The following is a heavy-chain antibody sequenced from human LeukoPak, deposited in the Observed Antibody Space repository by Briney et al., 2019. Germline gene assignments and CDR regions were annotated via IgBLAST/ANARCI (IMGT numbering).Heavy chain of an antibody. J-gene: IGHJ4*02. CDR2: ISYDGSNK. D-gene: IGHD3-9*01. V-gene: IGHV3-30*18. Sequence: GGSLRLSCAASGFTFSSYGMHWVRQAPGKGLEWVAVISYDGSNKYYADSVKGRFTISRDNSKNTLYLQMNSLRAEDTAVYYCAKEASGSYDILTGMDYWGQGTLVTVSS. CDR1: GFTFSSYG. CDR3: AKEASGSYDILTGMDY.